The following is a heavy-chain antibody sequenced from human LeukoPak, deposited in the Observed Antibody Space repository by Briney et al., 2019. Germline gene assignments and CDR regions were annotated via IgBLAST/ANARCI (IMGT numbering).Heavy chain of an antibody. D-gene: IGHD6-13*01. V-gene: IGHV3-23*01. CDR2: ISGSGGST. CDR1: GFTFSSYA. CDR3: AKVPYSSSWPPFDY. Sequence: GRSLRLSCAASGFTFSSYAMSWVRQAPGKGLEWVSAISGSGGSTYYADSVKGRFTISRDNSKNTLYLQMNSLRAEDTAVYYCAKVPYSSSWPPFDYWGQGTLVTVSS. J-gene: IGHJ4*02.